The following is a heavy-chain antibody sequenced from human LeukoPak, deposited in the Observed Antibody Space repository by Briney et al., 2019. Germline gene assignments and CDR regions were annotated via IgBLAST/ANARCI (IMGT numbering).Heavy chain of an antibody. CDR2: INSGNT. D-gene: IGHD6-19*01. Sequence: PGGSLRLSCVASGFTLSNYAMNWVRQAPGKGQEWVSVINSGNTYYADSVKGRFTISRDSFKTTPYLQMNSLRADDTAVYFCAKGYTSCWSEGYLDYWGQGTLVTVSS. CDR1: GFTLSNYA. V-gene: IGHV3-23*03. CDR3: AKGYTSCWSEGYLDY. J-gene: IGHJ4*02.